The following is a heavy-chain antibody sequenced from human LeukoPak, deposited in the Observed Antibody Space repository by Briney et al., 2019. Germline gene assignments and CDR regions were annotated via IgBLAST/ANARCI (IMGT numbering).Heavy chain of an antibody. Sequence: GGSLRLSCAASGFTFTSYAMNWVRQAPGQGLEWMGWINTNTGNPTYAQGFTGRFVFSLDTSVSTAYLQISSLKAEDTAVYYCARDSAYLNWFDPWGQGTLVTVSS. CDR3: ARDSAYLNWFDP. D-gene: IGHD2-21*01. CDR1: GFTFTSYA. J-gene: IGHJ5*02. V-gene: IGHV7-4-1*02. CDR2: INTNTGNP.